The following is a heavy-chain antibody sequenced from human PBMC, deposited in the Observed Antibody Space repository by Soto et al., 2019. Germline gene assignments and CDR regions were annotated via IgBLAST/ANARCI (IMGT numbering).Heavy chain of an antibody. D-gene: IGHD1-26*01. CDR2: ISYDGSNK. V-gene: IGHV3-30-3*01. CDR1: GFTFSGYA. Sequence: PGGSLRLSCAASGFTFSGYAMHWVRQAPGKGLEWVAVISYDGSNKYYADSVKGRFTISRDNSKNTLYLQMNSLRAEDTAVYYCAGDLGANFEPVHWGQGTLVTVSS. J-gene: IGHJ4*02. CDR3: AGDLGANFEPVH.